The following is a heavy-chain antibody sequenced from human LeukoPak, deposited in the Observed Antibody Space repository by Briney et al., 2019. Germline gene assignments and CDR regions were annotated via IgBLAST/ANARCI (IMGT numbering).Heavy chain of an antibody. Sequence: ASVKVSCKASGGTFSSYVFTWVRQAPGQGLGWRGQIVPIFGSANYAQKFQGRVTITADKSTNTVYMEVSRLTSEDTAVYYCARVADYGANAAMVMTPWGQGTLVTVSS. CDR1: GGTFSSYV. J-gene: IGHJ4*02. CDR3: ARVADYGANAAMVMTP. D-gene: IGHD4-17*01. V-gene: IGHV1-69*06. CDR2: IVPIFGSA.